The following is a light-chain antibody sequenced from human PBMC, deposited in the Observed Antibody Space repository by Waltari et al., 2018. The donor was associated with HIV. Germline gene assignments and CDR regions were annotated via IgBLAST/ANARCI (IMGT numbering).Light chain of an antibody. Sequence: SYELSQAPSVSVSPGQTASINCSGDKLGDKYVSWYQPKQGHSTLRVVYQDANRPSGIPVRCSGSNSGNTATLTISGTQAVDEADYYCQAWDSRTVVFGGGTHLTVL. CDR2: QDA. CDR1: KLGDKY. V-gene: IGLV3-1*01. CDR3: QAWDSRTVV. J-gene: IGLJ3*02.